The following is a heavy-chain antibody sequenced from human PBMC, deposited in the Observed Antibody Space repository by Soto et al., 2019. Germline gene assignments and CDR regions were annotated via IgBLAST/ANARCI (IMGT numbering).Heavy chain of an antibody. Sequence: SETLSLTCAVSVYSISSGYYWGWIRQPPGKGLEWIGSIYHSGSTYYNPSLKSRVTISVDTSKNQFSLKLSSVTAADTAVYYCGGGATSADFDYWGQGTLVTVSS. D-gene: IGHD1-26*01. CDR3: GGGATSADFDY. V-gene: IGHV4-38-2*01. CDR1: VYSISSGYY. J-gene: IGHJ4*02. CDR2: IYHSGST.